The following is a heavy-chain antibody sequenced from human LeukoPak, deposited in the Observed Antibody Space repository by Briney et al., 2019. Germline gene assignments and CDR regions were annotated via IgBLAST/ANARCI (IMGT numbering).Heavy chain of an antibody. J-gene: IGHJ6*03. V-gene: IGHV4-59*02. CDR1: GGSVRSDF. CDR2: ISYSGNT. Sequence: SETLSLTCTVSGGSVRSDFWSWIRQPPGKGLEWIGYISYSGNTNHNPSLKSRVTMSVDTSKNQFSLRLSSVTAADTAVYYCASPSTVTTGLSYYMDVWGKGTTVTVSS. CDR3: ASPSTVTTGLSYYMDV. D-gene: IGHD4-17*01.